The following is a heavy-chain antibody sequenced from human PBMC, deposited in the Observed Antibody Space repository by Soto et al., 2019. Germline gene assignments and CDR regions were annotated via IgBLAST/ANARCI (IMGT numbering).Heavy chain of an antibody. CDR1: VFTFSSYA. D-gene: IGHD6-19*01. CDR2: ISYDGSNK. J-gene: IGHJ4*02. CDR3: ARDGQWLVLLEYYFDY. V-gene: IGHV3-30-3*01. Sequence: GGFLRLSCAASVFTFSSYAMHWVRQAPGKGLEWVAVISYDGSNKYYADSVKGRFTISRDNSKNTLYLQMNSLRDEDTAVYYCARDGQWLVLLEYYFDYWGQGTLVTVSS.